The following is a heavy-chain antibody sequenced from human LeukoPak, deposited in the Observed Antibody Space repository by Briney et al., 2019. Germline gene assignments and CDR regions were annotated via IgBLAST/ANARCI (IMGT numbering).Heavy chain of an antibody. Sequence: GGSLRLSCAASGFTFSNYAMSWVRHAPGKGLEWVSGISALGGSTYYADSVKGRFTISRDSSKSTLYVQMNSLRAEDTAVYYCAKGIAAAGPYFDYWGQGTLVTVSS. D-gene: IGHD6-13*01. CDR1: GFTFSNYA. J-gene: IGHJ4*02. CDR3: AKGIAAAGPYFDY. CDR2: ISALGGST. V-gene: IGHV3-23*01.